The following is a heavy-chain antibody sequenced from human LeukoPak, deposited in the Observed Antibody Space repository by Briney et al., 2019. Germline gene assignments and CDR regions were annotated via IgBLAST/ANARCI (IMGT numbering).Heavy chain of an antibody. Sequence: ASVKVSCKASGYTFTGYYMHWVRQAPGQGLEWMGWINPNSGGTNYAQKFQGRVTMTRDTSISTAYMELSRLRSDGTAVYYCAREGPPTRIAVAGTGFDYWGQGTLVTVSS. D-gene: IGHD6-19*01. J-gene: IGHJ4*02. CDR1: GYTFTGYY. CDR3: AREGPPTRIAVAGTGFDY. V-gene: IGHV1-2*02. CDR2: INPNSGGT.